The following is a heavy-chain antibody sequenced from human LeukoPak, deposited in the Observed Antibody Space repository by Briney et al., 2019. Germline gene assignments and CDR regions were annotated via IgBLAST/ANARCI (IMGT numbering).Heavy chain of an antibody. CDR3: AKDGIQLLSGYDPYFDY. V-gene: IGHV3-21*04. J-gene: IGHJ4*02. CDR2: ISSSSSYI. D-gene: IGHD5-12*01. CDR1: GFTFSSYS. Sequence: GGSLRLSCAASGFTFSSYSMNWVRQAPGKGLEWVSSISSSSSYIYYADSVKGRFTISRDNSKNSLYLQMNSLRTEDTALYYCAKDGIQLLSGYDPYFDYWGQGTLVTVSS.